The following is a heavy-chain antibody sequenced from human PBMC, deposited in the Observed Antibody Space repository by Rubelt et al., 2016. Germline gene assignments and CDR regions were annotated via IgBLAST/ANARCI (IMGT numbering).Heavy chain of an antibody. J-gene: IGHJ4*02. D-gene: IGHD6-13*01. CDR1: GFAFNDYA. CDR3: ARIGMYSSRWSHFDY. Sequence: QLVESGGGLVQPGRSLRLSCTASGFAFNDYAMHWVRQAPGKGLEWVSGISGSGGTTFYADSAKGRFTISRDNSKNTLYLQMNGLRAEDTAVYYCARIGMYSSRWSHFDYWGQGTLVTVSS. CDR2: ISGSGGTT. V-gene: IGHV3-23*04.